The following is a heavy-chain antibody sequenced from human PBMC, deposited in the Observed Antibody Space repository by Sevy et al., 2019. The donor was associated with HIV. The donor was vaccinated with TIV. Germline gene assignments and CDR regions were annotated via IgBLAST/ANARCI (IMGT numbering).Heavy chain of an antibody. Sequence: ASVKVSCKASKYSFSDHYIHWVRQAPGQGLEWMGWINPDNGGTNYAQKFQGRVTMTRDTSISTTYMGMGSLGSDDTAVYYCARGFRYRSYWSAVDFWGQGTLVTVSS. D-gene: IGHD3-10*01. J-gene: IGHJ4*02. CDR2: INPDNGGT. CDR3: ARGFRYRSYWSAVDF. V-gene: IGHV1-2*02. CDR1: KYSFSDHY.